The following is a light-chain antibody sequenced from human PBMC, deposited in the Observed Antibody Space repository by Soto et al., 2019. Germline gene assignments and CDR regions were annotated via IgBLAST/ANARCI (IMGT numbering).Light chain of an antibody. CDR2: DVT. J-gene: IGLJ1*01. V-gene: IGLV2-14*03. CDR1: SSDVGGYNY. Sequence: QSVLTQPASVSGSPGQSITIFCTGTSSDVGGYNYVSWYQQHPGKAPKLIIYDVTIRPSGLSSRFSGSKSGNTASLTISRLQAEDEADYYCSSYISSTSTIYVFGTGTKVTVL. CDR3: SSYISSTSTIYV.